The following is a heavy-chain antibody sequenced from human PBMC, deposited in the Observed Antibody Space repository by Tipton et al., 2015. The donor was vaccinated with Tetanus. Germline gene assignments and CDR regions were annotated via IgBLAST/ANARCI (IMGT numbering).Heavy chain of an antibody. Sequence: QLVQSGAEVKKPGASVKVSCRASGYTFTTYGINWVRQAPGQGLEWLGWNGGYNCDTNYAQKFQGRVTMTTDTSANTAYMELRSLRSDDTAVYFCARLVKQWLVPEDYWGQGTLVTVSS. D-gene: IGHD6-19*01. V-gene: IGHV1-18*01. CDR3: ARLVKQWLVPEDY. CDR2: NGGYNCDT. CDR1: GYTFTTYG. J-gene: IGHJ4*02.